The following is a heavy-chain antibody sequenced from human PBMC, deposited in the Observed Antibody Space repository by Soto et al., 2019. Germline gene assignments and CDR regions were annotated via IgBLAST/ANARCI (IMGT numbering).Heavy chain of an antibody. CDR1: GYTLTELS. CDR3: ATGLYYDSSGHTDY. J-gene: IGHJ4*02. V-gene: IGHV1-24*01. CDR2: FDPEDGET. Sequence: ASVKVSCKVSGYTLTELSMHWLRQAPGKGLEWMGGFDPEDGETIYAQKFQGRVTMTEDTSTDTAYMELSSLRSEDTAVYYCATGLYYDSSGHTDYWGQGTLVTVSS. D-gene: IGHD3-22*01.